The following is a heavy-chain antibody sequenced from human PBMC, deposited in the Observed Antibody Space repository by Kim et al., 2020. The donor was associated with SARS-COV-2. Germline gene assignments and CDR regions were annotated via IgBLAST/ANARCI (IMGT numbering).Heavy chain of an antibody. V-gene: IGHV3-9*01. J-gene: IGHJ4*02. D-gene: IGHD6-19*01. CDR3: AKAPHYSSPQYYFDY. CDR1: GFTFDDYA. CDR2: ISWNSGSI. Sequence: GGSLRLSCAASGFTFDDYAMHWVRQAPGKGLEWVSGISWNSGSIGYADSVKGRFTISRDNAKNSLYLQMNSLRAEDTALYYCAKAPHYSSPQYYFDYWGQGTLVTVFS.